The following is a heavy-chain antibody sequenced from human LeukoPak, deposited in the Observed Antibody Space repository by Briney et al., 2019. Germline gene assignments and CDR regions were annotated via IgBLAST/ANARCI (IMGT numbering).Heavy chain of an antibody. V-gene: IGHV4-34*01. J-gene: IGHJ4*02. D-gene: IGHD3-22*01. Sequence: SETLSLTCAVYGGSFSGYYWSWIRQPPGKGLEWIGEINHSGSTNYNPSLKSRVTISVDTSKNQFSLKLSSVTAADTAVYYCARRDFYDSSGFGNWGQGTLVTVSS. CDR2: INHSGST. CDR3: ARRDFYDSSGFGN. CDR1: GGSFSGYY.